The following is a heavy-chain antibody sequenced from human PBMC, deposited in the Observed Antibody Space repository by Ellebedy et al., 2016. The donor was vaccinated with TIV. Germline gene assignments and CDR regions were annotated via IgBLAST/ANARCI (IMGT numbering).Heavy chain of an antibody. CDR2: ISGSGGAT. Sequence: GESLKISCAGSRFTFSSYAVSWVRQAPGKGLEWVSAISGSGGATYYADSVKGRFTISRDNSRNTLSLQMNSLRAEDTAVYYCAKSVIAARPFDSWGQGTLVTVSS. V-gene: IGHV3-23*01. D-gene: IGHD6-6*01. CDR3: AKSVIAARPFDS. J-gene: IGHJ4*02. CDR1: RFTFSSYA.